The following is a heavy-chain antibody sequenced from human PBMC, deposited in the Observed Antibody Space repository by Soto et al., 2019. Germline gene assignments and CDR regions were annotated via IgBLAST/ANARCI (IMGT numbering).Heavy chain of an antibody. J-gene: IGHJ5*02. CDR2: IYYSGST. Sequence: SETLSLTCTVSGGSISSYYWSWIRQPPGKGLEWIGYIYYSGSTNYNPSLKSRVTISVDTSKNQFSLKLSSVTAADTAVYYCARDRRDPTGRSFDPWGQGTLVTVSS. D-gene: IGHD1-1*01. CDR3: ARDRRDPTGRSFDP. CDR1: GGSISSYY. V-gene: IGHV4-59*01.